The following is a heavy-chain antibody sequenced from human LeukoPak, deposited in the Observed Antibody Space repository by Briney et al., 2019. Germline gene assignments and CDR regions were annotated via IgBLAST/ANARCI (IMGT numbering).Heavy chain of an antibody. V-gene: IGHV1-3*03. CDR1: GYTFTSYA. D-gene: IGHD3-22*01. CDR3: ARVSGHSRGALYYFDL. Sequence: ASVKVSCKASGYTFTSYAMHWVRQAPGQRLEWMGWINAGNGNTKYSQEFQGRVTITRDTSASTAYMELSSLRSEDMAVYYCARVSGHSRGALYYFDLWGQGTLVTVSS. CDR2: INAGNGNT. J-gene: IGHJ4*02.